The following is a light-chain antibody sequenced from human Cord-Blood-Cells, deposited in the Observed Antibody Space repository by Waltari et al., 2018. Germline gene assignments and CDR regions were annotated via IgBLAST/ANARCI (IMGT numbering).Light chain of an antibody. CDR1: QDISNY. CDR2: DAS. Sequence: DIQMTQSPSSLSASVGDRVTITCQASQDISNYLNWYQQKPGKAPKLLIYDASNLETGVPSRFSGSGSGTDFTFTISSLQPEDIATYYCQQYDNLPTWTCGQGTKVEIK. CDR3: QQYDNLPTWT. J-gene: IGKJ1*01. V-gene: IGKV1-33*01.